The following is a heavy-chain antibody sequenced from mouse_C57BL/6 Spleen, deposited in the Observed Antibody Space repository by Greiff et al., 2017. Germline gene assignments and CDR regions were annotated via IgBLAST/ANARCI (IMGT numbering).Heavy chain of an antibody. Sequence: QVQLKQSGPELVKPGASVKISCKASGYAFSSSWMNWVKQRPGKGLEWIGRIYPGDGDTNYNGKFKGKATLTADKSSSTAYMQLSSLTSEDSAVYFCANYYYGSNYAMDYWGQGTSVTVSS. CDR1: GYAFSSSW. D-gene: IGHD1-1*01. CDR3: ANYYYGSNYAMDY. CDR2: IYPGDGDT. V-gene: IGHV1-82*01. J-gene: IGHJ4*01.